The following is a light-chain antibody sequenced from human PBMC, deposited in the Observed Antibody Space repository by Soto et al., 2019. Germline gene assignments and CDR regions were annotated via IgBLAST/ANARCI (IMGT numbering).Light chain of an antibody. CDR1: SSDVGSYNI. V-gene: IGLV2-23*01. CDR3: CSYAGSSTWV. Sequence: QSFLTQPASVSGSPGQSITISCTGTSSDVGSYNIVSWYQQHPGKAPKLMIYEGSKRPSGVSHRFSGSKSGNTASLTISGLQAEDEADYYCCSYAGSSTWVFGGGTKLTVL. J-gene: IGLJ3*02. CDR2: EGS.